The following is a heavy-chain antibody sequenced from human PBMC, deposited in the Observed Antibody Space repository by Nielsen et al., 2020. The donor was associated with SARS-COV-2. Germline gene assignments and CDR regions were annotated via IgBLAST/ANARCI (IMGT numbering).Heavy chain of an antibody. CDR3: ARDSDFDFWNGASYYYDY. D-gene: IGHD3-3*01. J-gene: IGHJ4*02. CDR1: GFTFSSYG. CDR2: ISSSGNYI. Sequence: GESLKISCAASGFTFSSYGMHWVRQAPGKGLEWVSSISSSGNYIYYADSVKGRFTISRDSAKGSLYLQMNSLRVDDTAIYYCARDSDFDFWNGASYYYDYWGQGTQVTVSS. V-gene: IGHV3-21*01.